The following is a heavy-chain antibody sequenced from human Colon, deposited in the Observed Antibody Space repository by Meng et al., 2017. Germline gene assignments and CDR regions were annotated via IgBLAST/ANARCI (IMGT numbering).Heavy chain of an antibody. D-gene: IGHD4-17*01. Sequence: VQLQESGPGLVQPSQTLALPCTVSGGSISSGDYYWSWIRQPPGTGLEWIGYIYYSGSTYSNASLKSRVTISIDRSKNQFSLKLSSVTAADTAVYYCARDRKHYGERGWFDPWGQGTLVTVSS. CDR3: ARDRKHYGERGWFDP. J-gene: IGHJ5*02. V-gene: IGHV4-30-4*01. CDR1: GGSISSGDYY. CDR2: IYYSGST.